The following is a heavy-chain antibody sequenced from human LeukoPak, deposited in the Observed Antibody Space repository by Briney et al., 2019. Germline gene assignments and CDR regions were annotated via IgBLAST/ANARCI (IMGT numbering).Heavy chain of an antibody. CDR3: ARDVVVVPAAHYGMDV. J-gene: IGHJ6*04. D-gene: IGHD2-2*01. CDR2: IWYDGSNK. CDR1: GFTFSSYG. V-gene: IGHV3-33*01. Sequence: PGGSLRLSCAASGFTFSSYGMHWVRQAPGKGLEGVAVIWYDGSNKYYADSVKGRFTISRDNSKNTLYLQMNSLRAEDTAVYYCARDVVVVPAAHYGMDVWGKGTTVTVSS.